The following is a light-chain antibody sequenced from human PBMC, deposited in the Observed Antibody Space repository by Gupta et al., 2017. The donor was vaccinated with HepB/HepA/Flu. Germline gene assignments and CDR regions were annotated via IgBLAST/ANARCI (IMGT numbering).Light chain of an antibody. J-gene: IGLJ3*02. CDR1: NLGHKS. Sequence: SYELTQPPSGSVSPGQTATITCSGDNLGHKSVSWYQQRPGQSPVVVIYQDTKRPSESPERFSGSSSGSTATRTLSGTQVLDEADYYCQVWDSSTAVFGGGTKLSVL. CDR2: QDT. CDR3: QVWDSSTAV. V-gene: IGLV3-1*01.